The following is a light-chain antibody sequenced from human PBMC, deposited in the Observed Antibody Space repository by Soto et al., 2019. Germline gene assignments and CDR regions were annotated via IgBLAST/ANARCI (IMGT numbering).Light chain of an antibody. J-gene: IGKJ4*01. V-gene: IGKV1-5*03. CDR3: QHHSNYPLH. Sequence: IQMTQSPSPLSASVGDRVTITCRASHHIDAWLDWYQQKPGKAPKVLIYKASILESGVPSRFSGSGSGTDFTLTISSLQPDDSATYYCQHHSNYPLHFCGGTKVEIK. CDR1: HHIDAW. CDR2: KAS.